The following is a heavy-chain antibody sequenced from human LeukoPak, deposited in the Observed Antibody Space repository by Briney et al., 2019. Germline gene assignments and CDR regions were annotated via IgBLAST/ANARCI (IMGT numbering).Heavy chain of an antibody. V-gene: IGHV3-20*04. Sequence: GGSLRLSCAASGFTFDDYGMSWVRQAPGKGLEWVSGINWNGDNANYADSLKGRFTISRDNAKNSLYLQMNSLRAEDTALYYCARGSTHYDVLTGYHYYFDYWGQGTLVTVSS. J-gene: IGHJ4*02. CDR1: GFTFDDYG. CDR3: ARGSTHYDVLTGYHYYFDY. D-gene: IGHD3-9*01. CDR2: INWNGDNA.